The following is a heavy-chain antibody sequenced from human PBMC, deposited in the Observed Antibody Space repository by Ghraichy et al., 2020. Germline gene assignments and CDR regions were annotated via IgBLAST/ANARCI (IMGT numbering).Heavy chain of an antibody. CDR1: GGSISSYY. D-gene: IGHD1-7*01. CDR3: ASSRRTGTTKAYGMDV. CDR2: IYTSGST. V-gene: IGHV4-4*07. J-gene: IGHJ6*02. Sequence: SETLSLTCTVSGGSISSYYWSWIRQPAGKGLEWIGRIYTSGSTNYNPSLKSRVTMSVDTSKNQFSLKLSSVTAADTAVYYCASSRRTGTTKAYGMDVWGQGTTVTVSS.